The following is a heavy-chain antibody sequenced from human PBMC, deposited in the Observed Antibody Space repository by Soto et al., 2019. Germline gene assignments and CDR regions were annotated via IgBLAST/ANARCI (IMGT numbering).Heavy chain of an antibody. Sequence: EVQVLESGGGLVQPGGSLRLSCAASGFTFSSYAMSWLRQAPGKGPEWVSCIGGSDGSTYYADSVKGRFTISRDNSKNPLHLQMNTLRAEDTAVYYCANDRLGSVGGLYDPWGQGTLVTVSS. CDR3: ANDRLGSVGGLYDP. CDR2: IGGSDGST. V-gene: IGHV3-23*01. D-gene: IGHD3-10*01. J-gene: IGHJ5*02. CDR1: GFTFSSYA.